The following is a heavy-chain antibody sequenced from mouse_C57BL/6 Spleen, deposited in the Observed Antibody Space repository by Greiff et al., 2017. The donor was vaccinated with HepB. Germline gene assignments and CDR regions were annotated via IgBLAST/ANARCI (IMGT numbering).Heavy chain of an antibody. CDR2: IRNKANNHAT. Sequence: EVKLMESGGGLVQPGGSMKLSCAASGFTFSDAWMDWVRQSPEKGLEWVAEIRNKANNHATYYAESVKGRFTISRDDSKSSVYLQMNSLRAEDTGIYYCTRGGTTDWYFDVWGTGTTVTVSS. CDR3: TRGGTTDWYFDV. D-gene: IGHD1-1*01. V-gene: IGHV6-6*01. J-gene: IGHJ1*03. CDR1: GFTFSDAW.